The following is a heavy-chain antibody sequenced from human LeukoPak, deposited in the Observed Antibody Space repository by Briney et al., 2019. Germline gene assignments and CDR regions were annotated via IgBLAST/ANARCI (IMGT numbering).Heavy chain of an antibody. V-gene: IGHV4-34*01. J-gene: IGHJ6*02. CDR3: ARDTKRYYDTSGRLGNGMDV. CDR2: INHSGST. Sequence: SETLSLTCAVYGGSLSGYYWNWIRQSPGQGLEWIGEINHSGSTNYNPSLKSRVTISIDTSKKQFSLKLSSVTAADTAVYYCARDTKRYYDTSGRLGNGMDVWGQGTTVTVSS. CDR1: GGSLSGYY. D-gene: IGHD3-22*01.